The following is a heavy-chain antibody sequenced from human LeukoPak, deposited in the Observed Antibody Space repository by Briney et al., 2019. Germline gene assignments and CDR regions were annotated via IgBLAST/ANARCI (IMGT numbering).Heavy chain of an antibody. CDR3: ARAIAVAYFDY. J-gene: IGHJ4*02. CDR1: GYTFTSYY. Sequence: ASVKVSCKASGYTFTSYYMHWVRQAPGQGLEWMGIINTSGGSTTYAQQFQGRVTMTRDTSTSTVYMELSSLRSEDTAVYYCARAIAVAYFDYWGQGTLVTVSS. CDR2: INTSGGST. V-gene: IGHV1-46*01. D-gene: IGHD6-19*01.